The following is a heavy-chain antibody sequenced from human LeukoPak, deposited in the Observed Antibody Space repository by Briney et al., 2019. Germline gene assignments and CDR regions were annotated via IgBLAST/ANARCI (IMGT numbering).Heavy chain of an antibody. J-gene: IGHJ4*02. CDR3: AKGSF. CDR1: GFIFSSYN. CDR2: ISYDGSNK. D-gene: IGHD3-10*01. Sequence: GGSLRLSCAVSGFIFSSYNMHWVRQAPGKGLEWVAVISYDGSNKYYADSVKGRFTISRDNSKNTLYLQMNNLRAEDTAAYYCAKGSFWGQGTLVTVSS. V-gene: IGHV3-30-3*01.